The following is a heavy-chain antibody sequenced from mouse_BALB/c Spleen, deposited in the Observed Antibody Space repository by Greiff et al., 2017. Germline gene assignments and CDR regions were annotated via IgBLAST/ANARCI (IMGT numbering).Heavy chain of an antibody. D-gene: IGHD4-1*01. CDR1: GYTFTDYW. J-gene: IGHJ4*01. CDR3: ARGPLGRDAMDY. Sequence: VQLQQPGAELVMPGASVKMSCKASGYTFTDYWMHWVKQRPGQGLEWIGAIDTSDSYTSYNQKFKGKATLTVDESSSTAYMQLSSLTSEDSAVYYCARGPLGRDAMDYWGQGTSVTGSS. V-gene: IGHV1-69*01. CDR2: IDTSDSYT.